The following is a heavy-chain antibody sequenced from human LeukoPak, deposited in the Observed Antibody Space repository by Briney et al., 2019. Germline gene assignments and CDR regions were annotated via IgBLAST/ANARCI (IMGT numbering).Heavy chain of an antibody. CDR1: GGTFSSCT. V-gene: IGHV1-69*08. J-gene: IGHJ6*03. D-gene: IGHD4-17*01. Sequence: GASVKVSCKASGGTFSSCTISWVRQAPGQGLEWMGRIIPIFDSVNHAQRFQGRVTITVDKSTSTVYMELSRLRYEDRAVYYCARGDYGDYGHFMDVWGEGTTVIVSS. CDR3: ARGDYGDYGHFMDV. CDR2: IIPIFDSV.